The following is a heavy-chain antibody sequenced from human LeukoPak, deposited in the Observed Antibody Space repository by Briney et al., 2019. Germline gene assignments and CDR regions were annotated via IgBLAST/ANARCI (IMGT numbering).Heavy chain of an antibody. V-gene: IGHV3-33*01. D-gene: IGHD1-1*01. CDR2: TRFDGSIK. CDR3: ARWGGTRQYYFDY. Sequence: GGSLRLSCAVSGFIFSDYGFHWVREAPGKGLEWVAVTRFDGSIKQYADSVKGRFTISRDDSKNTLYLQMNFLKSEDTAVYYCARWGGTRQYYFDYWGQGTLVTVSS. J-gene: IGHJ4*02. CDR1: GFIFSDYG.